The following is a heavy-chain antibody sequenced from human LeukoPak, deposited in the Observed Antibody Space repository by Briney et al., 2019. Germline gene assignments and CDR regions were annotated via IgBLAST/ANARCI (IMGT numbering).Heavy chain of an antibody. D-gene: IGHD4-17*01. J-gene: IGHJ4*02. Sequence: SETLSLTCTVSGGSISSGGYSWSWIRQPPGKGLEWIGYIYHSGSTYYNPSLKGRVTISVDRSKNQFSLKLSSVTAADTAVYYCARDYGDYVFDYWGQGTLVTVSS. CDR1: GGSISSGGYS. V-gene: IGHV4-30-2*01. CDR2: IYHSGST. CDR3: ARDYGDYVFDY.